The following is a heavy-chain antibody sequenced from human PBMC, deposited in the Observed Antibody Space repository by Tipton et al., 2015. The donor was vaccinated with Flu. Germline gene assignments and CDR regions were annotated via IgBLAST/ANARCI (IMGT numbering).Heavy chain of an antibody. CDR3: ARGLYGSGSYQRRYFDS. D-gene: IGHD3-10*01. CDR1: GDSIRSDYF. J-gene: IGHJ4*02. Sequence: TLSLTCDVSGDSIRSDYFWGWIRQPPGKGLEWIATIHHSGSTNYNPSLKSRVTISVDTSKNQFSLKLSSVTAADTAVYFCARGLYGSGSYQRRYFDSWGQGTLVTVPS. CDR2: IHHSGST. V-gene: IGHV4-38-2*01.